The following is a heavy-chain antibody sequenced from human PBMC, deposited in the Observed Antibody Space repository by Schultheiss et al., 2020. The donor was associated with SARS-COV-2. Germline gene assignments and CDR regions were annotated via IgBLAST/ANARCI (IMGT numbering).Heavy chain of an antibody. Sequence: SQTLSLTCAVSGYSISSGYYWGWIRQPPGKGLEWIGSIYHSGSTNYNPSLKSRVTISVDTSKNQFSLKLSSVTAADTAVYYCARQSGRYYFDYWGQGTLVTVSS. CDR3: ARQSGRYYFDY. D-gene: IGHD1-26*01. CDR1: GYSISSGYY. J-gene: IGHJ4*02. CDR2: IYHSGST. V-gene: IGHV4-38-2*01.